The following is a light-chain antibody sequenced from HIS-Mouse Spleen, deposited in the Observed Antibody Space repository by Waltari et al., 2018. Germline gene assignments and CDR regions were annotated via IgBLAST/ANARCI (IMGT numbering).Light chain of an antibody. CDR3: CSYAGSSTVV. CDR1: SSDVGSYNL. CDR2: EGG. V-gene: IGLV2-23*01. J-gene: IGLJ2*01. Sequence: QSVLTQPPSASGTPGQRVTISCSGTSSDVGSYNLVSWYQQHPGKAPKLMIYEGGKRPSGVSNRFSGSKSGHTASLTISGLQAEDEADYYCCSYAGSSTVVFGGGTKLTVL.